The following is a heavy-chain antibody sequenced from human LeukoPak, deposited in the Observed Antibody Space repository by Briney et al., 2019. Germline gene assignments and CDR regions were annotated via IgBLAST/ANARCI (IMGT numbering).Heavy chain of an antibody. V-gene: IGHV4-34*01. CDR3: ARRGGLTAFGVVMEYYFDY. CDR2: VNHSGST. Sequence: SETLSLTCAVYGGSFSGYYWIWIRQPPGKGLEWIGEVNHSGSTNYNPSLKSRVTMSVDTSKNQFSLKLSSMTAAVTAVYFCARRGGLTAFGVVMEYYFDYWGQGTLVTVSS. CDR1: GGSFSGYY. J-gene: IGHJ4*01. D-gene: IGHD3-3*01.